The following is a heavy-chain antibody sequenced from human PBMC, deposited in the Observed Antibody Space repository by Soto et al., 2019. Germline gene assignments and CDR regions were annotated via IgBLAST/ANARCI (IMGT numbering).Heavy chain of an antibody. CDR1: GGSFSGYY. CDR2: INHSGST. D-gene: IGHD3-16*02. J-gene: IGHJ3*02. V-gene: IGHV4-34*01. CDR3: ARAPIMITFGGVIVKSKAFDI. Sequence: QVQLQQWGAGLLKPSETLSLTCAVYGGSFSGYYWSWIRQPPGKGLEWIGEINHSGSTNYNPSLKSLVTISVDTSKNQFSLKLSSVTAADTAVYYCARAPIMITFGGVIVKSKAFDIWGQGTMVTVSS.